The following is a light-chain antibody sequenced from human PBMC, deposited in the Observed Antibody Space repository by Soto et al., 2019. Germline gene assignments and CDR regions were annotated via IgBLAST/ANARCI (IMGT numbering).Light chain of an antibody. V-gene: IGKV1-27*01. Sequence: DIQMTQSPSSLSASIGDRVTITCRASQGISSYLAWYQQKPGKVPKLLIYAASALQSGVPSRFSGSGSGTDFTLNISSLQPEDVATYYCQKFNSVPHTFGQGTKLEIK. CDR2: AAS. J-gene: IGKJ2*01. CDR3: QKFNSVPHT. CDR1: QGISSY.